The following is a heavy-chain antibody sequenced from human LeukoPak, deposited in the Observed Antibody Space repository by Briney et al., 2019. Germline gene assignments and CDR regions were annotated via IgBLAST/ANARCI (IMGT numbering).Heavy chain of an antibody. Sequence: PSETLSLTCAVYGGSFSGYYWSWIRQPPGKGPEWIGEINHSGSTNYNPSLKSRVTISVDTSKNQFSLKLSSVTAADTAVYYCARGGIAVAGTAPFDYWGQGTLVTVSS. D-gene: IGHD6-19*01. CDR1: GGSFSGYY. V-gene: IGHV4-34*01. J-gene: IGHJ4*02. CDR3: ARGGIAVAGTAPFDY. CDR2: INHSGST.